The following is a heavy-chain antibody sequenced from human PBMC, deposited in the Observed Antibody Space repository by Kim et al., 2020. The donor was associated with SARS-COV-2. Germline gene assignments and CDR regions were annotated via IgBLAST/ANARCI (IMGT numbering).Heavy chain of an antibody. D-gene: IGHD5-12*01. J-gene: IGHJ4*02. CDR1: GGSISTYY. Sequence: SETLSLTCTVSGGSISTYYWSWIRRPPGKGLEWVGYVYHSGTTNYNPSLRGRVSISVDTSNSQLSLKLSSVTAADTAVYYCARHRIRGYASSHLDSWGKGTLVSVSS. CDR3: ARHRIRGYASSHLDS. V-gene: IGHV4-59*08. CDR2: VYHSGTT.